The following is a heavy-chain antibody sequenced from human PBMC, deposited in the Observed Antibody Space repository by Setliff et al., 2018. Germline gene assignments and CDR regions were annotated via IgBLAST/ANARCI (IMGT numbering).Heavy chain of an antibody. D-gene: IGHD2-2*01. CDR3: ARFGGSCSSSSCYASDL. V-gene: IGHV1-18*01. CDR2: IITNTGKT. Sequence: ASVKVSCKASGGTFSSYAIDWVRQAPGQGLEWMGMIITNTGKTSYAQKFQGRVTMTTDTSTGTGYMELRSLRSDDTAVYFCARFGGSCSSSSCYASDLWGQGTMVTVSS. CDR1: GGTFSSYA. J-gene: IGHJ3*01.